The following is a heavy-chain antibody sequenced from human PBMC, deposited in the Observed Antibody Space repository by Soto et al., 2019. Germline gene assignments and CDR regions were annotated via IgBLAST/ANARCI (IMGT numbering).Heavy chain of an antibody. V-gene: IGHV3-30-3*01. Sequence: GGSLRLSCAASGFTFSSYAMHWVRQAPGKGLEWVAVISYDGSNKYYADSVKGRFTISRDNSKNTLYLQMNSLRGEDTAVYYCARDPFYIVVTAIQAVDYCGQGSLVTVSA. CDR2: ISYDGSNK. CDR1: GFTFSSYA. CDR3: ARDPFYIVVTAIQAVDY. D-gene: IGHD2-21*02. J-gene: IGHJ4*02.